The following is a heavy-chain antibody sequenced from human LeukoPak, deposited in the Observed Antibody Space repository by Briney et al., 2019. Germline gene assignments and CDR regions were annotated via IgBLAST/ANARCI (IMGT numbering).Heavy chain of an antibody. CDR1: GFTFSSYA. CDR2: ISGSGDNT. V-gene: IGHV3-23*01. CDR3: AKGKYSTYYFDY. J-gene: IGHJ4*02. Sequence: PGGSLRLTCAASGFTFSSYAMSWVRQAPGKGLEWVSGISGSGDNTYYADSVKGRFTISRDNSKNTLYVQVNSLGTEDTAAYYCAKGKYSTYYFDYWGQGTLVTVSS. D-gene: IGHD2/OR15-2a*01.